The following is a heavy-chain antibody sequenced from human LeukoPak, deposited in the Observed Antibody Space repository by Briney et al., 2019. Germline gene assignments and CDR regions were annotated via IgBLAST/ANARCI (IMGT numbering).Heavy chain of an antibody. Sequence: QPGRSLRLSCAASGFTFSSYGMHWVRQAPGKGLEWVAVIWYDGSNKYYADSVKGRFTISRDNSKNTLYLQMNSLRAEDTAVYYCAGSYSSSGSPHDYYGMDVWGQGTTVTVSS. CDR3: AGSYSSSGSPHDYYGMDV. CDR1: GFTFSSYG. J-gene: IGHJ6*02. CDR2: IWYDGSNK. D-gene: IGHD6-13*01. V-gene: IGHV3-33*01.